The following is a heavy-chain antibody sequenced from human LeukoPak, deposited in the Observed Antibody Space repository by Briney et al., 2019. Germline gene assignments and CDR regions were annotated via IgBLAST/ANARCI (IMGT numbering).Heavy chain of an antibody. Sequence: GGSLRLSCAASGFTFSSYSMNWVRRAPGKGLEWVSYISSSSSTIYYADSVKGRFTISRDNAKNSLYLQMNSLRAEDTAVYYCAKDYDFWSGTGYYYYMDVWGKGTTVTVSS. CDR1: GFTFSSYS. J-gene: IGHJ6*03. V-gene: IGHV3-48*01. D-gene: IGHD3-3*01. CDR2: ISSSSSTI. CDR3: AKDYDFWSGTGYYYYMDV.